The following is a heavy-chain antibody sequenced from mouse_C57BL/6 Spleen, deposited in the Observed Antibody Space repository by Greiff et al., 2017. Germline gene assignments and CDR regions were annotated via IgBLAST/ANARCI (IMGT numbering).Heavy chain of an antibody. Sequence: VQLQQPGAELVRPGSSVKLSCKASGYTFTSYWMHWVKQRPIQGLEWIGNIDPSGSDTHYNQKFKDKATLTADKSSSTAYMQLSSLTSEDSAVYCCARGEYGGGFDYWGQGTTLTVSS. CDR1: GYTFTSYW. V-gene: IGHV1-52*01. J-gene: IGHJ2*01. CDR2: IDPSGSDT. D-gene: IGHD1-1*02. CDR3: ARGEYGGGFDY.